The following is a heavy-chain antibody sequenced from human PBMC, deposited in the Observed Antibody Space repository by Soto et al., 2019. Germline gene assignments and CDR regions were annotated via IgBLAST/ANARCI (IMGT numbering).Heavy chain of an antibody. D-gene: IGHD3-22*01. Sequence: EVQLLESGGGLVQPGGSLRLSCAASGITISHYPMSSVRQAPGKGLDGVSGISGSGDRTYYGDSAKGRFTISKDISKNSLALQLDSLGVEDTAVYVCAKEDGGYPSTAPHWGQGTLVTVSS. V-gene: IGHV3-23*01. CDR2: ISGSGDRT. CDR1: GITISHYP. J-gene: IGHJ4*02. CDR3: AKEDGGYPSTAPH.